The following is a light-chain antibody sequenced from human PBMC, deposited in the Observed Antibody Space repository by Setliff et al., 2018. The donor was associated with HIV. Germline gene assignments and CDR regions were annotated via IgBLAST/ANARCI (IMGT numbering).Light chain of an antibody. Sequence: QSALTQPRSVSGSPGQSVTFSCTGSSSDVGAYNYVSWYQQHPGKAPKLMIYDVTKRPSGVPDRFSGSKSGNTASLTISGLQAEDEADYYCCSYAGSYTYIVGSGTKV. CDR2: DVT. CDR1: SSDVGAYNY. CDR3: CSYAGSYTYI. J-gene: IGLJ1*01. V-gene: IGLV2-11*01.